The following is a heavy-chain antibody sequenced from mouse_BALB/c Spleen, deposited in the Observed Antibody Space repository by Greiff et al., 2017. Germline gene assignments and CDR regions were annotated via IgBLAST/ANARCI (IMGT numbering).Heavy chain of an antibody. CDR1: GFNIKDTY. CDR3: ARSYGNWYFDV. J-gene: IGHJ1*01. Sequence: VQLKESGAELVKPGASVKLSCTASGFNIKDTYMHWVKQRPEQGLEWIGRIDPANGNTKYDPKFQGKATITADTSSNTAYLQLSSLTSEDTAVYYCARSYGNWYFDVWGAGTTVTVSS. CDR2: IDPANGNT. V-gene: IGHV14-3*02. D-gene: IGHD2-1*01.